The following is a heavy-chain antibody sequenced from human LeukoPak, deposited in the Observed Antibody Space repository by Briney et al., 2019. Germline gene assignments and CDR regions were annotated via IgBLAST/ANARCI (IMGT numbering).Heavy chain of an antibody. CDR1: GYSFTTHW. CDR3: ARLRWAAGDGYYFDY. J-gene: IGHJ4*02. D-gene: IGHD6-13*01. CDR2: INLDDSDT. Sequence: GESLQISCKGSGYSFTTHWIGWVRQMTGKGLEWMGIINLDDSDTRYSPSFQGQVTISVDKSISTAYLQWSSLKASDTAMYYCARLRWAAGDGYYFDYWGQGTLVTVSS. V-gene: IGHV5-51*01.